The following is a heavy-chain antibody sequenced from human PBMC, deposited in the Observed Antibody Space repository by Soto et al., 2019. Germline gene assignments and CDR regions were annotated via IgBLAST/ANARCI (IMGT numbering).Heavy chain of an antibody. J-gene: IGHJ5*02. D-gene: IGHD2-15*01. CDR3: ARDVLLVVVSATRAAGWLDP. CDR2: IIPIFGTS. V-gene: IGHV1-69*01. CDR1: GGSFSSNT. Sequence: QLQLVQSGAEVKKPGSSVNVSCKTSGGSFSSNTITWVRQAPGQGLEWIGGIIPIFGTSNYAQKFQGRVTITADESTNTVYMGLSRLRYEDTAVYYCARDVLLVVVSATRAAGWLDPWGQGTLVTVSS.